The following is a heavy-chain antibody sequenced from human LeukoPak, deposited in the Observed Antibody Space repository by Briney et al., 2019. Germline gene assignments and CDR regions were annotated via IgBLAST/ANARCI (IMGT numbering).Heavy chain of an antibody. CDR2: ISGTGGSS. CDR1: GFTSSSYA. V-gene: IGHV3-23*01. D-gene: IGHD3-16*01. CDR3: AKDVGRGLGGNWFDP. J-gene: IGHJ5*02. Sequence: GGSLRLSCASSGFTSSSYAMTWVRQAPGKGLEWVSVISGTGGSSIYADSVKGRFTISRDNSKNTLYLQMDSLRAEDTAVYYCAKDVGRGLGGNWFDPWGQGTLVTVSS.